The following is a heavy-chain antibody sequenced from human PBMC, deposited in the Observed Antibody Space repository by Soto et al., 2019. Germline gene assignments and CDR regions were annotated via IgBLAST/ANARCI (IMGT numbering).Heavy chain of an antibody. CDR1: GFTFSSYG. V-gene: IGHV3-33*01. Sequence: QVQLVESGGGVVQPGRSLRLSCAASGFTFSSYGMHWVRQAPGKGLEWVAVIWYDGSNKYYADSVKGRFTISRDNSKNTLYLQMNSRRAEDTAVYSCARHGSGGSYRHRGGLTSGFYFDYWGQGTLVTVSS. J-gene: IGHJ4*02. D-gene: IGHD3-10*01. CDR2: IWYDGSNK. CDR3: ARHGSGGSYRHRGGLTSGFYFDY.